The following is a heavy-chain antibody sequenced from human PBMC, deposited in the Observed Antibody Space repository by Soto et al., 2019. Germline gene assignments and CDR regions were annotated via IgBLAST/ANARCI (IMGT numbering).Heavy chain of an antibody. CDR2: LYYSGSS. V-gene: IGHV4-59*08. Sequence: QVQLQESGPGLVKPSETLSLTCTVSGGSISSYYWSWIRQPPGQGLEWIGFLYYSGSSNYNPYLMSRVTISVDTSKNHFSLRRSSVTAAYSAMYYCARRTPERAEENYYYYMDVWGKGTTVTVSS. J-gene: IGHJ6*03. CDR3: ARRTPERAEENYYYYMDV. CDR1: GGSISSYY.